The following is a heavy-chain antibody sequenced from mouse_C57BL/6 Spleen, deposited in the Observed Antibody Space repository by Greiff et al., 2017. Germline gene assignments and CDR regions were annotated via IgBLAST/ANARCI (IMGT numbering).Heavy chain of an antibody. CDR1: GYTFTSYW. V-gene: IGHV1-50*01. D-gene: IGHD1-1*01. Sequence: QVQLQQSGAELVKPGASVKLSCKASGYTFTSYWMQWVNQRPGQGLEWIGEIDPSDSYTNYNQKFKGKATLTVDTSSSTAYMQLSSLTSEDSAVYYCARRGMITTVVDYYAMDYWGQGTSVTVSS. CDR2: IDPSDSYT. J-gene: IGHJ4*01. CDR3: ARRGMITTVVDYYAMDY.